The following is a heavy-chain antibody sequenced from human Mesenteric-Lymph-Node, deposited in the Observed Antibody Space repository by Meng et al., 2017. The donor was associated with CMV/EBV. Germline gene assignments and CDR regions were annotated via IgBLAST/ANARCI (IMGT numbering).Heavy chain of an antibody. CDR3: AKDWYTVTGSYYYGMDV. V-gene: IGHV3-23*03. Sequence: GGSLRLSCAASGFTFSSYAMSWVRQAPGKGLEWVSVIFSGGSIRYSADSVKGRFTISRDNSKNTLYLQMKSLRAEDTDVYYYAKDWYTVTGSYYYGMDVWGQGTTVTVSS. CDR1: GFTFSSYA. CDR2: IFSGGSIR. J-gene: IGHJ6*02. D-gene: IGHD4-11*01.